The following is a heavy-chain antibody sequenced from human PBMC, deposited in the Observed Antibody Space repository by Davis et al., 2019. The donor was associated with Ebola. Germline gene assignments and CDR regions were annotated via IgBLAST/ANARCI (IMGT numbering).Heavy chain of an antibody. D-gene: IGHD2-2*02. CDR2: IIPIFGTA. CDR3: AREHCSSTSCYSYYYYGMDV. CDR1: GGTFSSYA. V-gene: IGHV1-69*13. J-gene: IGHJ6*02. Sequence: SVKVSCKASGGTFSSYAISWVRQAPGQGLEWMGGIIPIFGTANYAQKFQGRVTITADESTSTAYMELSSLRSEDTAVYYCAREHCSSTSCYSYYYYGMDVWGQGTTVTVSS.